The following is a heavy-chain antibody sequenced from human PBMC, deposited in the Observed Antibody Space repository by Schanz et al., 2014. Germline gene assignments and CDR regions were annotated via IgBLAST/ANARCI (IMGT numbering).Heavy chain of an antibody. Sequence: QVQLVQSGAEVKKPGASVKVSCKASGYTFTSYGISWVRQAPGQGLEWVGWISVYTGNTKYGQKVQGRVTMTADTSTNTAYMALTDLRSDDTAVYYCARDAADFYDILTEEDYWGQGTLVTVSS. CDR3: ARDAADFYDILTEEDY. CDR1: GYTFTSYG. V-gene: IGHV1-18*01. J-gene: IGHJ4*02. D-gene: IGHD3-9*01. CDR2: ISVYTGNT.